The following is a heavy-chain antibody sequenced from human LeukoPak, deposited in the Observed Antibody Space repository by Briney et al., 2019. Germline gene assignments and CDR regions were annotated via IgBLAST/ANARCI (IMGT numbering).Heavy chain of an antibody. Sequence: GGSLRLSCAASEFTFSSYSMNWVRQAPGKGLEWVSSISSSSSYIYYADSVKGRFTISRDNAKNSLYLQMNSLRAEDTAIYYCARGGIAGDFDYWGQGTLVTVSS. J-gene: IGHJ4*02. V-gene: IGHV3-21*01. CDR3: ARGGIAGDFDY. CDR1: EFTFSSYS. D-gene: IGHD6-13*01. CDR2: ISSSSSYI.